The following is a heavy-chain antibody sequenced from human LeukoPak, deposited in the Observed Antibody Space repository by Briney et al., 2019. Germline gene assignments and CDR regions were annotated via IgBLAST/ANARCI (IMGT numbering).Heavy chain of an antibody. CDR3: ARDVVAAPGTWDY. CDR2: INHSGST. J-gene: IGHJ4*02. V-gene: IGHV4-34*01. CDR1: GGSFSGYY. D-gene: IGHD6-13*01. Sequence: SETLSLTCAVYGGSFSGYYWSWIRQSPGKGLEWIGEINHSGSTNYNPSLKSRVTMSVDTSKNQFSLKLSSVTAADTAVYYCARDVVAAPGTWDYWGQGTLVTVSS.